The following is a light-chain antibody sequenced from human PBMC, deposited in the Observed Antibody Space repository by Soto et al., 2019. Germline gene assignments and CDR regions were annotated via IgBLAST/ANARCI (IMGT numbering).Light chain of an antibody. CDR3: LQDYGDSWT. J-gene: IGKJ1*01. CDR2: AAS. CDR1: RDVGSD. V-gene: IGKV1-6*01. Sequence: IQMTQSPSSLSASVGEKIIITCRASRDVGSDVSWYQQKPGQAPKLLIYAASNLYTGVPSRFSGSRSGTEFTPTISSLQPEDFASYYCLQDYGDSWTFGQGTKVAI.